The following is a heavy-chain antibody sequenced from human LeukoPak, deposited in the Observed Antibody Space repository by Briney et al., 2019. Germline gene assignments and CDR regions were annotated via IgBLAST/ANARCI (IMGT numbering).Heavy chain of an antibody. J-gene: IGHJ6*03. Sequence: PSETLSLTCPLSGGSINSYYWSWIRQPAGKGLEWIGRIYTSGSSNYNPSLKSRVTMSVDTSKNQFSLRLTSVTAADTAVYYCARAAYGDYRYYYFYLDVWGKGTTVTVSS. CDR2: IYTSGSS. V-gene: IGHV4-4*07. D-gene: IGHD4-17*01. CDR3: ARAAYGDYRYYYFYLDV. CDR1: GGSINSYY.